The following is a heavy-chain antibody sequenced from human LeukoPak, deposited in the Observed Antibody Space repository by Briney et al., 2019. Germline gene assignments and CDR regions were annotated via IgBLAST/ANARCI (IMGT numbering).Heavy chain of an antibody. CDR2: IYSGGST. V-gene: IGHV3-53*01. CDR1: GFXVSSNS. J-gene: IGHJ4*02. Sequence: PGGSLRLSCAASGFXVSSNSISWVRQAPGKGLEWVSVIYSGGSTYYADSVKGRFTISRDNAKNTLYLQMNSLRVEDTGMYYCARAVGPYDYWGQGTLVTVSS. D-gene: IGHD3-10*01. CDR3: ARAVGPYDY.